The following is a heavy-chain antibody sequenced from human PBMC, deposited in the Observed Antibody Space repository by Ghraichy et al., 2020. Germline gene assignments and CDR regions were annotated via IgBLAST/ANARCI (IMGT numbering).Heavy chain of an antibody. V-gene: IGHV3-7*03. CDR1: GLIFSTYW. D-gene: IGHD3-10*01. J-gene: IGHJ3*02. CDR3: SSGDTFDI. Sequence: GGSLRLSCAASGLIFSTYWMTWVRQAPGKGREWVANINQDGREKYYVASVKGRITISRDNAKNSLYLQWNGLRTEATAVYDCSSGDTFDIWGQGTMVAVSS. CDR2: INQDGREK.